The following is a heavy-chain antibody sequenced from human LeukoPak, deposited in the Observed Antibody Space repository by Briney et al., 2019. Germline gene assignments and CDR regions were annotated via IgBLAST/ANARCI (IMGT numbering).Heavy chain of an antibody. J-gene: IGHJ4*02. Sequence: SETLSLTCAVYGGSFSGYYWSWIRQPPGKGLEWIGEINHSGSTNYNPSLKSRVTISVDTSKNQFSLRLSSVTAADTAVHYCARTRTTLTRSFDYWGQGTLVTVSS. CDR1: GGSFSGYY. V-gene: IGHV4-34*01. CDR3: ARTRTTLTRSFDY. CDR2: INHSGST. D-gene: IGHD4-17*01.